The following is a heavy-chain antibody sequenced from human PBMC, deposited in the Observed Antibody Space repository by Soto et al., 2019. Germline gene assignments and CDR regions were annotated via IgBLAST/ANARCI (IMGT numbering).Heavy chain of an antibody. CDR2: IIPIFGTA. D-gene: IGHD3-22*01. Sequence: ASVKVSCKASGGTFSSYAISWVRQAPGQGLEWMGGIIPIFGTANYAQKFQGRVTITADESTSTAYMELSSLRSEDTAVYYCARDGYYYDSSGYRTGPYNWFDPWGQGTLVTVSS. CDR1: GGTFSSYA. CDR3: ARDGYYYDSSGYRTGPYNWFDP. J-gene: IGHJ5*02. V-gene: IGHV1-69*13.